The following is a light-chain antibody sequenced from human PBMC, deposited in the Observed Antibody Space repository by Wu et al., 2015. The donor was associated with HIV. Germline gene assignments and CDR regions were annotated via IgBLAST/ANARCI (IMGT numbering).Light chain of an antibody. CDR3: QQYYDYPWT. CDR1: QSLSGL. J-gene: IGKJ1*01. CDR2: KTS. V-gene: IGKV1-5*03. Sequence: IQMTQSPSSLSASVGDRVTVTCRASQSLSGLLAWYQQKPGKAPKLLIFKTSHLESGVPSRFSGSGSGTEFTLTISSLQPDDFAIYYCQQYYDYPWTFGLGTTVEIK.